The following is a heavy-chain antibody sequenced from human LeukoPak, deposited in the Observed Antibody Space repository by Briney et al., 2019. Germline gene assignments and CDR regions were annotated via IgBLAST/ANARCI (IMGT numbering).Heavy chain of an antibody. J-gene: IGHJ3*02. Sequence: SETLSLTCAVYGGSFSGYYWSWIRQPPGKGLEWIGEINHSGSTNYNPSLKSRVTISVDTSKNQFSLKLSSVTAADTAVYYCARGRCSSTSCYARARHDAFDIWGQGTMVTVSS. D-gene: IGHD2-2*01. CDR2: INHSGST. CDR3: ARGRCSSTSCYARARHDAFDI. V-gene: IGHV4-34*01. CDR1: GGSFSGYY.